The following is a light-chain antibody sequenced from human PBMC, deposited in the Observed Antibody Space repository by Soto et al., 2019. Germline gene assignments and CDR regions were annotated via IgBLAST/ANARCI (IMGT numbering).Light chain of an antibody. CDR2: AAS. CDR1: QSISRY. J-gene: IGKJ1*01. V-gene: IGKV1-39*01. CDR3: QQSYSFWT. Sequence: DIQMTQSPSSLSASVGDRVTITCRASQSISRYLNWYQHKPGKAPNLLIYAASSLQSGVPSRFSGSGSGTDFPLTISGLQPEEFATYYCQQSYSFWTFGQGTKVEIK.